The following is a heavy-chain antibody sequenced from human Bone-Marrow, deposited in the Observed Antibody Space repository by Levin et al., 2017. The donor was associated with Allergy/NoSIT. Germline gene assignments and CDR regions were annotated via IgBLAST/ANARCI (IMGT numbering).Heavy chain of an antibody. CDR1: GFTFSDYY. Sequence: NAGGSLRLSCAASGFTFSDYYMSWIRQAPGKGLEWVSYISSSSSYTNYADSVKGRFTISRDNAKNSLYLQMNSLRAEDTAVYYCAREEGSGSYYNLYWGQGTLVTVSS. D-gene: IGHD3-10*01. V-gene: IGHV3-11*05. CDR3: AREEGSGSYYNLY. CDR2: ISSSSSYT. J-gene: IGHJ4*02.